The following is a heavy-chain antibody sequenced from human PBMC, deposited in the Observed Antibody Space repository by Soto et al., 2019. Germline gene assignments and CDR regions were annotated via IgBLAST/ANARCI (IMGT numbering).Heavy chain of an antibody. Sequence: ASVKVSCKASGYTFTSYGISWVQQAPGQGLEWMGWISAYNGNTNYAQKLQGRVTMTTDTSTSTAYMELRSLRSDDTAVYYCARDYYDSSGYYYRYYYYGMDVWGQGTTVTVSS. CDR2: ISAYNGNT. CDR1: GYTFTSYG. J-gene: IGHJ6*02. V-gene: IGHV1-18*01. D-gene: IGHD3-22*01. CDR3: ARDYYDSSGYYYRYYYYGMDV.